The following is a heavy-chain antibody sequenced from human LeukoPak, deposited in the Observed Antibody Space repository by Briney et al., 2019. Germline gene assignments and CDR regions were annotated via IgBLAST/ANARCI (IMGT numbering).Heavy chain of an antibody. V-gene: IGHV3-7*04. Sequence: GGSLRLSCTASGFTFSRYWMTWVRQAPGKGLEWVANIKEDGSAKYYVDSMKGRFTISRDNAKNSLYLQINSLRAQDTAVYYCARDSPGYGGYSYWGQGTLVTVSS. CDR2: IKEDGSAK. CDR1: GFTFSRYW. CDR3: ARDSPGYGGYSY. D-gene: IGHD5-12*01. J-gene: IGHJ4*02.